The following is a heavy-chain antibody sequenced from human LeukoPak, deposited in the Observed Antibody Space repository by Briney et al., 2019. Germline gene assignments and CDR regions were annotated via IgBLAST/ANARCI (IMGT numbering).Heavy chain of an antibody. J-gene: IGHJ4*02. V-gene: IGHV4-59*01. CDR1: GGSISGSY. Sequence: PSETLSLTCSVSGGSISGSYWSWIRQPPGKGVEWIGNIYYSGSTNFNPSLKSLVTVSVDTSKNQFSLQLSSVTAADTAVYYCARGPYYFDNWGQGTLVTVSS. CDR2: IYYSGST. CDR3: ARGPYYFDN.